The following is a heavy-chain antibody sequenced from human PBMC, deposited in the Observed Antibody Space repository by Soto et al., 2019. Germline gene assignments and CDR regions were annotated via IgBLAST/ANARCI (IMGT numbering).Heavy chain of an antibody. CDR3: ARGDSTDCSNGVCSFFYNHDMDV. D-gene: IGHD2-8*01. Sequence: ASVKVSCKASGYSFTDYHIHWVRQAPGQGLEWLGRINPKSGGTSTAQKFQGWVAMTTDTSISTASMELTRLTSDDTAIYYCARGDSTDCSNGVCSFFYNHDMDVWGQGTTVTV. V-gene: IGHV1-2*04. CDR2: INPKSGGT. J-gene: IGHJ6*02. CDR1: GYSFTDYH.